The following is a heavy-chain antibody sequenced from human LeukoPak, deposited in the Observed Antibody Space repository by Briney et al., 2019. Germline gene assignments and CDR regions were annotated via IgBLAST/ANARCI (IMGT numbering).Heavy chain of an antibody. CDR3: ANGARLYDSSGYKSHAEYFQH. Sequence: PGRSLRLSCAASGFTFSSYGMHWVRQAPGKGLEWVAVISYDGSNKYYADSVKGRFTISRDNSKNTLYLQMNSLRAEDTAVYYCANGARLYDSSGYKSHAEYFQHWGQGTLVTVSS. CDR2: ISYDGSNK. J-gene: IGHJ1*01. V-gene: IGHV3-30*18. D-gene: IGHD3-22*01. CDR1: GFTFSSYG.